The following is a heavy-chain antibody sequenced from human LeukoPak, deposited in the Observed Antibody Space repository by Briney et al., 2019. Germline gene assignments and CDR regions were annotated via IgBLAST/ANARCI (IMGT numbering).Heavy chain of an antibody. CDR2: IYYSGST. V-gene: IGHV4-39*01. CDR3: ARRRYPNLPHDY. J-gene: IGHJ4*02. CDR1: GGSISSNSYY. D-gene: IGHD2-2*02. Sequence: SETLSLTCAVSGGSISSNSYYWGWIRQPPGKGLEWIGSIYYSGSTYYNPSLKGRVTISVDTSKNQFSLKLSSVTAADTAVYYCARRRYPNLPHDYWGQGTLVTVSS.